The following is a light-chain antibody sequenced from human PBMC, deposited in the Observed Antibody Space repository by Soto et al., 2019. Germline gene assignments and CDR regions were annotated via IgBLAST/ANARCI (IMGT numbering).Light chain of an antibody. CDR3: QQYNNWPPWT. J-gene: IGKJ1*01. Sequence: EIVRGQSPATVSVSPGERATLSCRASESVSSTLAWYQQKPGQAPRLLLYGASTRATGIPARFSGSGSGTEFTLTISGLQSEDFAVYYCQQYNNWPPWTFGQGTKVDIK. CDR1: ESVSST. V-gene: IGKV3-15*01. CDR2: GAS.